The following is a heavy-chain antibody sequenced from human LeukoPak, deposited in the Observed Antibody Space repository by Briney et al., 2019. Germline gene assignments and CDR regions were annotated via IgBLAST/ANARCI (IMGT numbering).Heavy chain of an antibody. J-gene: IGHJ6*04. CDR3: ARDDSGPFSYYYGMDV. V-gene: IGHV1-18*04. CDR1: GYTFTSYG. CDR2: ISAYNGNT. Sequence: ASVKVSCKASGYTFTSYGISWVRQAPGQGLEWMGWISAYNGNTNYAQKLQGRVTMTTDTSTSTAYMELRSLRSDDTAVYYCARDDSGPFSYYYGMDVWGKGTTVTVSS. D-gene: IGHD1-26*01.